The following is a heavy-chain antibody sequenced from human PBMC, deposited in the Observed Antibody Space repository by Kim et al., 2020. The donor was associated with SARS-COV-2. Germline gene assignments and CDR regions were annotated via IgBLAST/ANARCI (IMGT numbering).Heavy chain of an antibody. V-gene: IGHV4-31*02. CDR3: ARDQVEYGDSLGVDY. Sequence: PSLKRRVTISVDTSKNQFSLKLSSVTAADTAVYYCARDQVEYGDSLGVDYWGQGTLVTVSS. D-gene: IGHD4-17*01. J-gene: IGHJ4*02.